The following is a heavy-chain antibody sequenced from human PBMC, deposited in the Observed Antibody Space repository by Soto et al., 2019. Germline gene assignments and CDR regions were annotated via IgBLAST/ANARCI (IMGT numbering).Heavy chain of an antibody. V-gene: IGHV5-51*01. D-gene: IGHD2-15*01. J-gene: IGHJ5*02. CDR3: ARRYCSGGSCYSGENYNWFDP. CDR2: IYPGDPDT. CDR1: GYSFTSYW. Sequence: PGESLKISCKGSGYSFTSYWIGWVRQMPGKGLEWMGIIYPGDPDTRYSPSFQGQVTISADKSISTAYLQWSSLKASDTAMYYCARRYCSGGSCYSGENYNWFDPWGQGTLVTVSS.